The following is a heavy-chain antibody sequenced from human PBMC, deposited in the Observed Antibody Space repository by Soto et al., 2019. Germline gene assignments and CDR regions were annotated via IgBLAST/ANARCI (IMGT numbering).Heavy chain of an antibody. CDR2: ISAYSGHT. CDR3: ARCSSDYSDDGLSLKY. Sequence: QVQLVQSGAEVKRPGASVKVSCKASGYTFTGYAFSWVRQAPGQGLEWMGWISAYSGHTVYSQKFQARVTMTTDPSTNTNYLEVRSLGSDDTAVYYCARCSSDYSDDGLSLKYWGKGTLVTVS. CDR1: GYTFTGYA. J-gene: IGHJ1*01. D-gene: IGHD4-17*01. V-gene: IGHV1-18*01.